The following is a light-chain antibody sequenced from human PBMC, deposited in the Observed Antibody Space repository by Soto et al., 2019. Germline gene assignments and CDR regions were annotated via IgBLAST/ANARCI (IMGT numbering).Light chain of an antibody. CDR1: SSNIGNNY. V-gene: IGLV1-51*01. CDR2: DDY. J-gene: IGLJ2*01. CDR3: GTWDTSLYTVV. Sequence: QSVLTQPPSVSAAPGQKVTISCSGSSSNIGNNYVSWYQQLPGTAPKFLIYDDYKRPSGIPDRFSGSKSGTSATLVITGLQTGDEADYYGGTWDTSLYTVVFGGGTKLTVL.